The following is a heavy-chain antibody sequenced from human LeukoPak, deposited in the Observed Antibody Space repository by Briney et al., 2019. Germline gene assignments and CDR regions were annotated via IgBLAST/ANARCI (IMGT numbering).Heavy chain of an antibody. CDR2: INPNSDYT. D-gene: IGHD2-21*01. J-gene: IGHJ4*02. CDR3: AVAPGDY. V-gene: IGHV1-2*02. CDR1: GYTFTGYY. Sequence: GSVKVSCKASGYTFTGYYMHWVRQAPGQGLEWMGWINPNSDYTFYAQKFQGRVTLTRDTSISTVYVELTTLTSDDTALYYCAVAPGDYWGQGTLVSVSA.